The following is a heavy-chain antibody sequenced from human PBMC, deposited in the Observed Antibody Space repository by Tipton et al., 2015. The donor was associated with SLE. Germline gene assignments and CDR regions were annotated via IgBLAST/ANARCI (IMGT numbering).Heavy chain of an antibody. Sequence: GLVKPSETLSLTCAVAVYGGSFSGYYWSWIRQPPGKGLEWIGEINHSGSTNYNPSLKSRVTISEDTSKKQFSLKLSSVTAADTAVYYCARVGFYFDYWGQGTPVTVSS. J-gene: IGHJ4*02. CDR2: INHSGST. V-gene: IGHV4-34*01. D-gene: IGHD1-26*01. CDR3: ARVGFYFDY. CDR1: GGSFSGYY.